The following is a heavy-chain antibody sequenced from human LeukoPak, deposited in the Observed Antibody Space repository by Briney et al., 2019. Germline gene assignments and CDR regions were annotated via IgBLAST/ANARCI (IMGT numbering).Heavy chain of an antibody. Sequence: SETLSLTCAVSGGSISSGGYSWSWIRQPPGKGLEWIGYIYHSGSTYYNPSLKSRVTISVDTSKNQFSLKLSSVTAADTAVYYCARGGYCTNGVCYTRFAYYYYYGMDVWGQGTTVTVSS. J-gene: IGHJ6*02. V-gene: IGHV4-30-2*01. CDR2: IYHSGST. D-gene: IGHD2-8*01. CDR1: GGSISSGGYS. CDR3: ARGGYCTNGVCYTRFAYYYYYGMDV.